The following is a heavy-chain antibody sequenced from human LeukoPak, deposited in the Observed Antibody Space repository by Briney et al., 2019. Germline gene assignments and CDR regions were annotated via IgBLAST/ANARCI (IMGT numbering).Heavy chain of an antibody. D-gene: IGHD2-2*01. CDR1: GDSISSDY. CDR3: ARGSYQLPPPYYYYRAV. J-gene: IGHJ6*03. CDR2: VYYTGST. Sequence: SETLSLTCTVSGDSISSDYWSWIRQPPGKGLEWIGYVYYTGSTNYNPSLKSRVTISVDTSKNQYSLKLSSVTAADTAVYYCARGSYQLPPPYYYYRAVWGKGTTVTVS. V-gene: IGHV4-59*08.